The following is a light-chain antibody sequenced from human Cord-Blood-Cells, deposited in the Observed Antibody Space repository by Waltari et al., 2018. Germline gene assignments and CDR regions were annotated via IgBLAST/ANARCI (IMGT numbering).Light chain of an antibody. CDR2: GAS. V-gene: IGKV3-15*01. Sequence: EIVMTQSPATLSVSTGERATLSCRARQSVSSNLAWYQQKPGQAPRLLIYGASTRATGIPARFSGSGSGTEFTLTISSLQSEDFAVYYCQQYNNWPLTFGGGTKVEIK. CDR3: QQYNNWPLT. CDR1: QSVSSN. J-gene: IGKJ4*01.